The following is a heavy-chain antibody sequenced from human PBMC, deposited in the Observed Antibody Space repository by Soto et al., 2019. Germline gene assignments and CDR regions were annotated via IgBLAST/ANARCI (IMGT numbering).Heavy chain of an antibody. V-gene: IGHV3-23*01. D-gene: IGHD4-4*01. CDR3: ARVASDYVNSADH. CDR2: IGGSGGNT. J-gene: IGHJ4*02. Sequence: VQLLESGGGLVQPGGSLRLSCAASGFIFNAYAMTWVRQAPGKGLEWVSAIGGSGGNTYYAASVKGRFTISRDNSRDTVYRDRERLRVDDTAVYFCARVASDYVNSADHWGQGILVTVSS. CDR1: GFIFNAYA.